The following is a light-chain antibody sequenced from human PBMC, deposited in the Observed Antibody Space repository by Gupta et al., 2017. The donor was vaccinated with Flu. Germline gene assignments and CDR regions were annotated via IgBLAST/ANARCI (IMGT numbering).Light chain of an antibody. J-gene: IGKJ1*01. V-gene: IGKV1-5*03. CDR1: QSIGIW. CDR2: RAS. Sequence: DIQMTPSPYTPFASTGDRVTITSRASQSIGIWLAWYQQKPGKAPNLLIYRASSLHIGVPSRFSGSGSGPEFTLTISSLQPEDSATYYCEHYSSYCRTFGQGTKVEI. CDR3: EHYSSYCRT.